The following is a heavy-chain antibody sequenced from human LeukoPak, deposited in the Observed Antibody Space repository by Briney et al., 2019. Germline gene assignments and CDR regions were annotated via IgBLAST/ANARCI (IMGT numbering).Heavy chain of an antibody. V-gene: IGHV3-11*01. CDR2: ISSSGRTI. Sequence: GGSLRLSCAASGFTFSDYYMSWIRQAPGKGLELVSYISSSGRTIYYAASVKGRFPISRDNAKNSLYLQMNSLRAEGTAVYYCAREARALYYYHYYMDVWGKGTTVTISS. J-gene: IGHJ6*03. CDR3: AREARALYYYHYYMDV. CDR1: GFTFSDYY.